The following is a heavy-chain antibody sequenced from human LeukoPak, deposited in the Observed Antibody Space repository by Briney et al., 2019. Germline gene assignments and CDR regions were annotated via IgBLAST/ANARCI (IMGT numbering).Heavy chain of an antibody. CDR1: GYTFTGYY. J-gene: IGHJ6*02. D-gene: IGHD1-1*01. Sequence: ASVKVSCKASGYTFTGYYMHWVRQAPGQGLEWLGGIIPVLTTTTYAQNFQGRVTITADESTNTAYMELSSLRVDDTAVYYCARPYKRQLVHNYYYAMDVWGQGTTVIVSS. CDR3: ARPYKRQLVHNYYYAMDV. CDR2: IIPVLTTT. V-gene: IGHV1-69*13.